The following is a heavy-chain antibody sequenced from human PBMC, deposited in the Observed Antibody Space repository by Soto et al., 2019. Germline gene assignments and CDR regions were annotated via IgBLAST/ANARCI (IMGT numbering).Heavy chain of an antibody. Sequence: GGSLRLSCAASGFTFSTYTMTWVRQAPGEGLEWVSAIDGSSATTNYADSVKGRFTISRDNSKNTLFLHMSGLRAEDTAVYYCARDRRPSIYSGLAVWGQGTTVTVSS. CDR3: ARDRRPSIYSGLAV. J-gene: IGHJ6*02. D-gene: IGHD2-2*01. CDR1: GFTFSTYT. CDR2: IDGSSATT. V-gene: IGHV3-23*01.